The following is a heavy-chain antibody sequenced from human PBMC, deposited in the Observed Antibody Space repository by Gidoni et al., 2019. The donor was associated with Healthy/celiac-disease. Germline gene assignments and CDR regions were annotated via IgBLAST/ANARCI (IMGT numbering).Heavy chain of an antibody. V-gene: IGHV3-7*01. Sequence: EVQLVESGGGLVQPGGSLRLSCAASGFSFSRNWIIWVRQAPGKGLEWVANINQDGSEKDYVDSVKGRFTISRDNAKKSVYLQMNSLRAEDTAVYYCGSWDWGQGTMVTVSS. J-gene: IGHJ3*01. CDR3: GSWD. CDR2: INQDGSEK. D-gene: IGHD1-26*01. CDR1: GFSFSRNW.